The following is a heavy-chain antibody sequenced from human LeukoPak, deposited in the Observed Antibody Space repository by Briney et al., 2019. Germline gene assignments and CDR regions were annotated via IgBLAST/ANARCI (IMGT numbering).Heavy chain of an antibody. V-gene: IGHV3-23*01. Sequence: GGSLRLSCVGSGFTFRSHAMSWVRQAPEKGLEFVSGIYENGGTTYYADSVKGRFSISRDNSKNTLYLQMDSLRGEDTAVYYRAKDFRIGYSAHFDYWAREPWSPSPQ. CDR2: IYENGGTT. J-gene: IGHJ4*02. CDR1: GFTFRSHA. CDR3: AKDFRIGYSAHFDY. D-gene: IGHD2-21*01.